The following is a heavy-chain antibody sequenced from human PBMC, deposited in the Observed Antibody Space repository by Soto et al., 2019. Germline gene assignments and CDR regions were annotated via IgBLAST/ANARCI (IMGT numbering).Heavy chain of an antibody. Sequence: GGSLRLSCAASGFTVSSNYMSWVRQAPGKGLEWVSVIYSGGSTYYADSVKGRFTISRDNSKNTLYLQMNSLRAEDTAVYYCARSHGDYGDYIFDYWGQGTLVTVSS. D-gene: IGHD4-17*01. CDR3: ARSHGDYGDYIFDY. J-gene: IGHJ4*02. V-gene: IGHV3-66*01. CDR1: GFTVSSNY. CDR2: IYSGGST.